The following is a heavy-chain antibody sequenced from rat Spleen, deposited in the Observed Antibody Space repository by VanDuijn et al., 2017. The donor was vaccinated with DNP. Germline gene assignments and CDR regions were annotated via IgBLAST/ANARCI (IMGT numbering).Heavy chain of an antibody. CDR3: TRQNNYFDY. J-gene: IGHJ2*01. V-gene: IGHV5-7*01. Sequence: EVQLVESGGGLVQPGRSLKLSCAVSGFTFSDYNMAWVRQAPKKGLEWVATISYDGGSTFYRDSVRGRFTISRDNAKSTLYLQMDSLRSEDTATYYCTRQNNYFDYWGQGVMVTVSS. CDR2: ISYDGGST. CDR1: GFTFSDYN.